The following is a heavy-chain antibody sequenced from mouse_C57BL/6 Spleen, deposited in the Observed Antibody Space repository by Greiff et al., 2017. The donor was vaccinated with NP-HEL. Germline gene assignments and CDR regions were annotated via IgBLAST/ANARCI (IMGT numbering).Heavy chain of an antibody. D-gene: IGHD2-1*01. CDR2: IYPGDGDT. Sequence: VQVVESGPELVKPGASVKISCKASGYAFSSSWMNWVKQRPGKGLEWIGRIYPGDGDTNYNGKFKGKATLTADKSSSTAYMQLSSLTSEDSAVYFCSIYYGNYEAMDYWGQGTSVTVSS. CDR1: GYAFSSSW. CDR3: SIYYGNYEAMDY. V-gene: IGHV1-82*01. J-gene: IGHJ4*01.